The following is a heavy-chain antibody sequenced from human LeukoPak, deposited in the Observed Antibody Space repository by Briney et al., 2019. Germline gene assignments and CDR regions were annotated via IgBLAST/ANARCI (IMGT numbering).Heavy chain of an antibody. V-gene: IGHV3-30*04. CDR1: RFTFSSYA. CDR2: ISYEEGVK. Sequence: PGGSLRLSCAASRFTFSSYAMHWVRQAPGKGLEWVALISYEEGVKYSADSVTGRFTIPRGNPNYTLFLQMNSLRPEDTAVYYCARDDDGSGSGRLDFWARGTLVSVPS. D-gene: IGHD3-10*01. J-gene: IGHJ4*02. CDR3: ARDDDGSGSGRLDF.